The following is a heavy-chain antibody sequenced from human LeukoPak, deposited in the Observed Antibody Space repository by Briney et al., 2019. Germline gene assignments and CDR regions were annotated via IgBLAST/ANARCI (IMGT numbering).Heavy chain of an antibody. V-gene: IGHV3-7*01. J-gene: IGHJ4*02. Sequence: GGSLRLSCAASGFTFISYWMTWVRQAPGKGLEWVASIRQDGSEKYYVDSVKGRFTISRDNAKNTLYLQMNSLRVEDTAVYYCARTRDGYNWDYWGQGTLVTVSS. D-gene: IGHD5-24*01. CDR2: IRQDGSEK. CDR1: GFTFISYW. CDR3: ARTRDGYNWDY.